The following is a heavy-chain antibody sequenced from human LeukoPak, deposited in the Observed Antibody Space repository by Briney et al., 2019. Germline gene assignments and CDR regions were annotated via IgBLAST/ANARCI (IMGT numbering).Heavy chain of an antibody. V-gene: IGHV4-34*01. Sequence: SETLSLTCAVYGGSFSGYYWSWIRQPPGKGLEWIGEINHSGSTNYNPSLKSRVTISVDTSKNQFSLKLSSVTAADTAVYYCAREQGHYDFWSGYSRPHWFDPWAREPWSPSPQ. D-gene: IGHD3-3*01. CDR1: GGSFSGYY. CDR3: AREQGHYDFWSGYSRPHWFDP. CDR2: INHSGST. J-gene: IGHJ5*02.